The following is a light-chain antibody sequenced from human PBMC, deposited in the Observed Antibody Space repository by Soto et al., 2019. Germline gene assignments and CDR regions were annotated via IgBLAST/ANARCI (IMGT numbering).Light chain of an antibody. V-gene: IGKV3-20*01. CDR3: QQYDSSPLT. Sequence: EIVLTQSPGTLSLSPGERATLSCRASQSVSSSYLAWYQQKPGQAPSLLIYGASRRATGIPDRFSGSGSGTDFTLTISRLEPEDFAVYYCQQYDSSPLTFGQGKRLEI. CDR2: GAS. CDR1: QSVSSSY. J-gene: IGKJ5*01.